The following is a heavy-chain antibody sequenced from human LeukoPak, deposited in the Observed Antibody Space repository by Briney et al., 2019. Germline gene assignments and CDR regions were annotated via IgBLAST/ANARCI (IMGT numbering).Heavy chain of an antibody. V-gene: IGHV3-23*05. J-gene: IGHJ3*02. Sequence: GGSLRLSCAASVFTFSSFVMSWVRQAPGKGLEWVSIISTSDSTTHYADSVRGRFTISRDNSKSMLYLHMNSLRAEDTALYYCAKGSGGSGTYVPFDMWGQGTMVTVSS. D-gene: IGHD2-15*01. CDR2: ISTSDSTT. CDR1: VFTFSSFV. CDR3: AKGSGGSGTYVPFDM.